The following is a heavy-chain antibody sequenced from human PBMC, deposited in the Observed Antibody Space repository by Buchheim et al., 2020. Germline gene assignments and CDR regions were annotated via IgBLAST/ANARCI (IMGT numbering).Heavy chain of an antibody. J-gene: IGHJ5*02. Sequence: EVQLVQSGAEVKKPGESLRISCKGSGYSFTSYWISWVRQMPGKGLEWMGRIDPSDSYTNYSPAFQGHVTISADKSISTAYPQWSSLKASDTAMYYCARRDYDYVWGSYRYFWFDPWGQGTL. D-gene: IGHD3-16*02. CDR2: IDPSDSYT. V-gene: IGHV5-10-1*03. CDR1: GYSFTSYW. CDR3: ARRDYDYVWGSYRYFWFDP.